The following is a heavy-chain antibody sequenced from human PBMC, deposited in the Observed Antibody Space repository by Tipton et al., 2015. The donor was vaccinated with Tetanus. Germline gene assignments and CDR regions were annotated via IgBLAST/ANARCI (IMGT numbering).Heavy chain of an antibody. Sequence: TLSLTCTVSGGSISSYYWSWIRQPPGKGLEWIGYIYYSGSTNYNPSLKSRVTISVDTSKNQFSLKLSSVTAADTAVYYCARGGCSGGSCSHVYWGQGTLVTVSS. CDR1: GGSISSYY. D-gene: IGHD2-15*01. CDR2: IYYSGST. J-gene: IGHJ4*02. CDR3: ARGGCSGGSCSHVY. V-gene: IGHV4-59*01.